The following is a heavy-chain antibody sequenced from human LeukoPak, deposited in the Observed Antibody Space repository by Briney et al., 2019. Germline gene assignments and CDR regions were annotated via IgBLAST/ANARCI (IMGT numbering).Heavy chain of an antibody. J-gene: IGHJ4*02. D-gene: IGHD6-19*01. Sequence: GGSLRLSCAASGFTFSSYGMHWVRQAPGKGLEWVAVISYDGSNKYYADSVKGRFTISRDNSKNMLYLQMNSLRAEDTAVYYCAKGRCSSGRPPGNFDYWGQGTLVTVSS. V-gene: IGHV3-30*18. CDR1: GFTFSSYG. CDR2: ISYDGSNK. CDR3: AKGRCSSGRPPGNFDY.